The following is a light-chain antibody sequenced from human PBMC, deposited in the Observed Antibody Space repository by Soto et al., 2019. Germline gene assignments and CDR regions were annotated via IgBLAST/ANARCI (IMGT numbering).Light chain of an antibody. V-gene: IGKV1-39*01. CDR1: QSISSY. Sequence: DIKMNQSPASLSASVGDRVTITCRASQSISSYLNWYQQKPGKAPKLLIYAASSLQSGVPSRFSGSGSGTDFTLTISRLEPEDFAVYYCQQYGSSPVTFGQGTKVDIK. J-gene: IGKJ2*01. CDR2: AAS. CDR3: QQYGSSPVT.